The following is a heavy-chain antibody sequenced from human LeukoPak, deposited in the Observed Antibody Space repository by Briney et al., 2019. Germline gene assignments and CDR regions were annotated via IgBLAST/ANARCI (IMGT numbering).Heavy chain of an antibody. CDR1: GFTLSSYS. CDR3: AKDTQWLIRAPYYFDY. Sequence: GGSLRLSCAPSGFTLSSYSMNWVRHAPGKGLEWVSSISSIGSHMNYANSVKGRFTISRDDAKNSLYLQMNSLRAEDTAVYYCAKDTQWLIRAPYYFDYWGQGTLVTVSS. V-gene: IGHV3-21*04. CDR2: ISSIGSHM. D-gene: IGHD6-19*01. J-gene: IGHJ4*02.